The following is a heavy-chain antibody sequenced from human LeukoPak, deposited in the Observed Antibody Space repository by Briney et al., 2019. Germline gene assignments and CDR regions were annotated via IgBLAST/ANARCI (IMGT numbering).Heavy chain of an antibody. J-gene: IGHJ4*02. Sequence: PGGSLRLSCAASGFTFSSYSMSWVRQAPGKGLEWVSSISSSSSYIYYADSVKGRFTISRDNAKNSLYLQMNSLRAEDTAVYYCAREAYTYGSGSYDYWGQGTLVTVSS. V-gene: IGHV3-21*01. CDR1: GFTFSSYS. CDR3: AREAYTYGSGSYDY. D-gene: IGHD3-10*01. CDR2: ISSSSSYI.